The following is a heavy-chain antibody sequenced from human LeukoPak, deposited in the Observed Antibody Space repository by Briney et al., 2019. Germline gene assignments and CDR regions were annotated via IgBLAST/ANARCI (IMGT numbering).Heavy chain of an antibody. V-gene: IGHV1-24*01. Sequence: GASVKVSCKVSGYTLTELSMHWVRQAPGKGLEWMGGFDPEDGETIYAQKFQGRVTMTEDTSTDTAYMELSSLRSEDTAVYYCATQGAAAGTKYYYYMDVWGKGTTVTVSS. D-gene: IGHD6-13*01. J-gene: IGHJ6*03. CDR3: ATQGAAAGTKYYYYMDV. CDR1: GYTLTELS. CDR2: FDPEDGET.